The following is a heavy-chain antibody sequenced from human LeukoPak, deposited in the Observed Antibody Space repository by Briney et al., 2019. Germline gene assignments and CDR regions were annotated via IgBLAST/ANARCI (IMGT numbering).Heavy chain of an antibody. CDR1: GGSLSDYY. CDR2: INPSGGT. D-gene: IGHD5-18*01. V-gene: IGHV4-34*01. CDR3: AARRGYSYGPLRY. Sequence: SETLSLTCGVFGGSLSDYYWSWIRQPPGKGLEWVGEINPSGGTNYNPSLKSRVNISLDTSKKLFSLELTSVTAADTAVYYCAARRGYSYGPLRYWGQGTLVTVSS. J-gene: IGHJ4*02.